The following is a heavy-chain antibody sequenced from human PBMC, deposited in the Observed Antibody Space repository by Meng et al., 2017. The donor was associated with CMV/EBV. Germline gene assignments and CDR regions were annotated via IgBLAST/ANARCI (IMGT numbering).Heavy chain of an antibody. CDR1: GFTFSSYG. D-gene: IGHD4-11*01. CDR2: IRYDGSNK. V-gene: IGHV3-30*02. J-gene: IGHJ6*02. CDR3: AADDYPGYYYYGMDV. Sequence: GESLKISCAASGFTFSSYGMHWVRQAPGKGLEWVAFIRYDGSNKYYADSVKGRFTISRDNSKNTLYLQMNSLRSEDTAVYYCAADDYPGYYYYGMDVWGQETTVTVSS.